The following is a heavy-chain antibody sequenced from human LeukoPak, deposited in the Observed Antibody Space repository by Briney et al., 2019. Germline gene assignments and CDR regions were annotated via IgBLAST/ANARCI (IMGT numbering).Heavy chain of an antibody. CDR2: IYHSGSA. CDR1: GGSISTISYY. D-gene: IGHD5-18*01. Sequence: SETLSLTCTVSGGSISTISYYWGWIRQPPGKGLEWIGSIYHSGSAYYNPSLKSRVTISVDTSKNQFSLKLSSVTAADTAVYYCARVRGYSYGHFDYWGQGTLDTVSS. V-gene: IGHV4-39*07. J-gene: IGHJ4*02. CDR3: ARVRGYSYGHFDY.